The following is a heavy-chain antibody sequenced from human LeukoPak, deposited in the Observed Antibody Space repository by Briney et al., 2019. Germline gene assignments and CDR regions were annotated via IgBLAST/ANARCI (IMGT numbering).Heavy chain of an antibody. CDR3: ARDPWGVSYCSSTSCYSFDY. J-gene: IGHJ4*02. CDR2: ISSSSSTI. V-gene: IGHV3-48*01. CDR1: GFTFSSYG. D-gene: IGHD2-2*01. Sequence: PGGSLRLSCAASGFTFSSYGMHWVRQAPGKGLEWVSYISSSSSTIYYADSVKGRFTISRDNAKNSLYLQMNSLRAEDTAVYYCARDPWGVSYCSSTSCYSFDYWGQGTLVTVSS.